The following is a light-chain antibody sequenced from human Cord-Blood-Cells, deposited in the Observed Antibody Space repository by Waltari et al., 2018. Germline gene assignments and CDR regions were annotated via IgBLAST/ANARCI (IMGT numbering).Light chain of an antibody. V-gene: IGLV2-14*03. J-gene: IGLJ3*02. CDR1: SSDVGGYNS. CDR3: SSYTSSSTWV. Sequence: QSALTQPASVSGSPGQSITISCTGTSSDVGGYNSVSWYQQHPGKAPKLMIYDVSNRPSGVSNRFSGSKSCNTASLTISGLQAEDEADYYCSSYTSSSTWVFGGGTKLTVL. CDR2: DVS.